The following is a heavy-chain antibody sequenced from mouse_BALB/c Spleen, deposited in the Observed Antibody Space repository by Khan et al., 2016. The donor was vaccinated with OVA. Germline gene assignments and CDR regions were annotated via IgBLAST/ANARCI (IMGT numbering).Heavy chain of an antibody. J-gene: IGHJ4*01. D-gene: IGHD3-1*01. Sequence: VQLQESGPGLVQPSQSLSITCTVSGFSLTSYGVHWVRQSPGKGLEWLGVIWSGGSTDYNAAFISRLSISKDNSKSHVFFKMNSLQANDTAIYYCARYAARATTPYAMDYWGQGTSVTVSS. CDR2: IWSGGST. CDR1: GFSLTSYG. V-gene: IGHV2-2*02. CDR3: ARYAARATTPYAMDY.